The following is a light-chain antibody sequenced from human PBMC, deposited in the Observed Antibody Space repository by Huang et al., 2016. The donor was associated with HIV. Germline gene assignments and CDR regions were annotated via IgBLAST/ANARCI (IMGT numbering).Light chain of an antibody. CDR1: QNMRKY. Sequence: DIQMTQSPSSLSVSVGDRVNITCRASQNMRKYLNCYQQKPGKAPNVLIYAASKLQSGVPSRFSGSGSGTDYTLTISSLQPEDFATYYCQQSYNTPRTFGQGTTVEIK. V-gene: IGKV1-39*01. CDR3: QQSYNTPRT. J-gene: IGKJ1*01. CDR2: AAS.